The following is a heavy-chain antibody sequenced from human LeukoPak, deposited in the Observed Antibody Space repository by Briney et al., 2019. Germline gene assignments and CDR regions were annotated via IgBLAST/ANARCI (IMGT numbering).Heavy chain of an antibody. CDR2: ISGSGGST. CDR1: GFTFSSDA. J-gene: IGHJ4*02. D-gene: IGHD1-26*01. CDR3: ARDLGYYFDY. V-gene: IGHV3-23*01. Sequence: GGSLRLSCAASGFTFSSDAMSWVRQAPGKGLEWVSAISGSGGSTYYADSVKGRFTISRDNAKNSLYLQMNSLRAEDTAVYYCARDLGYYFDYWGQGTLVTVSS.